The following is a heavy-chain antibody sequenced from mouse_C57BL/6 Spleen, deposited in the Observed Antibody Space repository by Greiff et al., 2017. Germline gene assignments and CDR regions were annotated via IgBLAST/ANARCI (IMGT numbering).Heavy chain of an antibody. Sequence: EVQRVESGGGLVKPGGSLKLSCAASGFTFSDYGMHWVRQAPEKGLEWVAYISSGSSTIYYADTVKGRFTISRDNAKNTLFLQMTSLRSEDTAMYYCATNWPYYFDYWGQGTTLTVSS. CDR2: ISSGSSTI. CDR1: GFTFSDYG. V-gene: IGHV5-17*01. J-gene: IGHJ2*01. CDR3: ATNWPYYFDY. D-gene: IGHD4-1*01.